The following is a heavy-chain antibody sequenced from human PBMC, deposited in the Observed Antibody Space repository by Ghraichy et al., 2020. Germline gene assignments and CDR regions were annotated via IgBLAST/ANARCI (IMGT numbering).Heavy chain of an antibody. CDR2: IHHSGST. V-gene: IGHV4-39*01. Sequence: SETLSLTCTVSGGSITSSNYYWGWIRQPPGKGLEWIGSIHHSGSTYYNPSLQSRLTMSADKSKNQFSLKLTSVTAADTAVYYCAGSFAVLSSLHLWSRGTLGTLSS. J-gene: IGHJ2*01. CDR3: AGSFAVLSSLHL. D-gene: IGHD4/OR15-4a*01. CDR1: GGSITSSNYY.